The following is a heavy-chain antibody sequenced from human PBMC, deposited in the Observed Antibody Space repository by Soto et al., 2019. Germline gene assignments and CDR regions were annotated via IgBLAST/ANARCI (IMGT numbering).Heavy chain of an antibody. V-gene: IGHV3-23*01. CDR2: ISGNGGST. D-gene: IGHD3-3*01. J-gene: IGHJ4*02. CDR3: AKESQKRTIFGVAAY. Sequence: EVQVLESGGGLVQPGGSLRLSCAASGFTFSSYAMSWVRQAPGKGLEWVSVISGNGGSTYYEDSVKGRFTISRDNSKNTLYLQMNSLRAEDTALYYCAKESQKRTIFGVAAYWGQGTLVTVSS. CDR1: GFTFSSYA.